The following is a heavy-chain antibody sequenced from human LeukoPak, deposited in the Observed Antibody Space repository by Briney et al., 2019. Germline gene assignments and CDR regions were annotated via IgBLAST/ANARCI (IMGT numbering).Heavy chain of an antibody. J-gene: IGHJ3*02. V-gene: IGHV1-46*01. CDR2: INPSGGST. Sequence: ASVKVSCKASGYTFTSYYMHWVRQAPGQGLEWMGIINPSGGSTSYAQKFQGRVTMTRDMSTSTVYMELSSLRSDDTAVYYCARDRDGGITLVRGVPDAFDIWGQGTMVTVSS. CDR3: ARDRDGGITLVRGVPDAFDI. CDR1: GYTFTSYY. D-gene: IGHD3-10*01.